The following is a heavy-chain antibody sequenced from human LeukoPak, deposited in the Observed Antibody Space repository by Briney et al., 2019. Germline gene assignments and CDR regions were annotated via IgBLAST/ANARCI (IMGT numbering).Heavy chain of an antibody. D-gene: IGHD2-2*01. Sequence: ASVKVSCKVSGYTLTELSMHWVRQATGQGLEWMGWMNPNSGNTGYAQKFQGRVTMTRNTSISTAYMELSSLRSEDTAVYYCATAVPAAQAYYYGMDVWGQGTTVTVSS. J-gene: IGHJ6*02. CDR2: MNPNSGNT. CDR3: ATAVPAAQAYYYGMDV. CDR1: GYTLTELS. V-gene: IGHV1-8*01.